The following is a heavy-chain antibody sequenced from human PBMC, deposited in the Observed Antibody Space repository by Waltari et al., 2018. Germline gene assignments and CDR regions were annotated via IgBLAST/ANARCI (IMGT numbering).Heavy chain of an antibody. CDR3: ARSSYVVVIEWAFDI. J-gene: IGHJ3*02. D-gene: IGHD2-21*01. CDR1: GGTFSSYA. CDR2: IIPSLGIA. Sequence: QVQLVQSGAEVKKPGSSVKVSCKASGGTFSSYAISWVRQAPGQGLEWLGGIIPSLGIANHAQEFQGRVTITADESTSTAYMELSSLRSEDTAVYYCARSSYVVVIEWAFDIWGQGTMVTVSS. V-gene: IGHV1-69*04.